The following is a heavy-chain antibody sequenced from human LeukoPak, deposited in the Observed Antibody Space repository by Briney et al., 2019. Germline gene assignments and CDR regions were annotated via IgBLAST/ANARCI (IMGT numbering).Heavy chain of an antibody. V-gene: IGHV4-59*08. D-gene: IGHD4-17*01. CDR2: IYYSGST. CDR1: GGSISSYY. Sequence: SETLSLTCTVSGGSISSYYWSWIRQPPGKGLEWIGYIYYSGSTNYNPSLKSRVTISVDTSKNQFSLKLSSVTAADTVVYYCARATATMGGRYYYGMDVWGQGTTVTVSS. CDR3: ARATATMGGRYYYGMDV. J-gene: IGHJ6*02.